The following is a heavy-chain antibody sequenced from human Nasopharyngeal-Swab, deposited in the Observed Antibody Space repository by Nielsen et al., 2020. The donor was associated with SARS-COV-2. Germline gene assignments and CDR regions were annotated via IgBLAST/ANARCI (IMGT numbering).Heavy chain of an antibody. CDR3: ARGSYSASSDGEKYYYHGMDV. Sequence: SQTLSLTCGVYGGSFSGSYWNWIRQPPGKGLEWIGEINHSGSTYYSPFLKSRVTISVDTSNNQFSLRLSSVTAADTAVYYCARGSYSASSDGEKYYYHGMDVWGQGTTVTVSS. D-gene: IGHD6-6*01. V-gene: IGHV4-34*01. J-gene: IGHJ6*02. CDR2: INHSGST. CDR1: GGSFSGSY.